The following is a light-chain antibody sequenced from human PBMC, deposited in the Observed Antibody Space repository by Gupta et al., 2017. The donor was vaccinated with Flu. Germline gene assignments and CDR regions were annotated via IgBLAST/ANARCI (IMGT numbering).Light chain of an antibody. J-gene: IGKJ2*01. V-gene: IGKV1-39*01. Sequence: DIQMTQSPSSLSESVGDRVTITCRASQSISSYLNWYQQKPGKAPKLLIYGASDLQSEVPSRFSGSGYGTDFTLTISSLHPEDFATYYCQQSYSTEYTFGQGTKLEIK. CDR2: GAS. CDR3: QQSYSTEYT. CDR1: QSISSY.